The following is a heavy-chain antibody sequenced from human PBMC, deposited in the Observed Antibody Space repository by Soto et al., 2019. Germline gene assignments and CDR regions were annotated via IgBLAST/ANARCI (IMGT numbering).Heavy chain of an antibody. CDR3: ARALGHDGMDV. Sequence: EVQLVESGGGLVQPGGSLRLSCAASGFTVSSNYMSWVRQVPGKGLEWVSVIYSGGSTYYADSVKGRFTISRHNSKNTLDLQINSLRAEATAVDYCARALGHDGMDVWGQGTTVTVSS. D-gene: IGHD6-6*01. V-gene: IGHV3-53*04. CDR1: GFTVSSNY. J-gene: IGHJ6*02. CDR2: IYSGGST.